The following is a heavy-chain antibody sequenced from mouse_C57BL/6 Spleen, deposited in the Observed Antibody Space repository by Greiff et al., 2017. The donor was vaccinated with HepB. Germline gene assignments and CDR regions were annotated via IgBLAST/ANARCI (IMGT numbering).Heavy chain of an antibody. CDR1: GYTFTSYW. CDR2: IDPHSGGT. CDR3: ARAFMDY. V-gene: IGHV1-72*01. J-gene: IGHJ4*01. Sequence: QVQLQQPGAELVKPGASVKLFCKASGYTFTSYWMHWVKQRPGRGLAWIGRIDPHSGGTKYNENFKIKATLTVYKPSSTAYMQLSSLTSEDSAVYYCARAFMDYWGQGTSVTVSS.